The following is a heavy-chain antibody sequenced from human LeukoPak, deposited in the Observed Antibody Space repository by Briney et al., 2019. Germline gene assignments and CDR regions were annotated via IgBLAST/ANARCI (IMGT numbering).Heavy chain of an antibody. D-gene: IGHD2-2*01. Sequence: SETLSLTCTVSGGSISSYYWSWIRQPPGKGLEWIGYIYYSGSTNYNLSLKSRVTISVDTSKNQFSLKLSSVTAADTAVYYCARVVVVPAAMVAFDIWGQGTMVTVSS. CDR1: GGSISSYY. J-gene: IGHJ3*02. V-gene: IGHV4-59*01. CDR3: ARVVVVPAAMVAFDI. CDR2: IYYSGST.